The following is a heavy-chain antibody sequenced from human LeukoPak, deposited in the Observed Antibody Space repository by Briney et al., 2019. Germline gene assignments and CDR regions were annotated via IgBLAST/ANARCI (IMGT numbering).Heavy chain of an antibody. D-gene: IGHD4-17*01. J-gene: IGHJ5*02. CDR3: ARAGQHYGDYVEFWFDP. CDR1: GFTFSTYW. CDR2: INSDGSST. V-gene: IGHV3-74*01. Sequence: PGGSLRLSCAASGFTFSTYWMHWVRQAPGKGLVWVSRINSDGSSTSYADSVKGRFTISRDNAKNTLYLQMNSLRAGDMAVYYCARAGQHYGDYVEFWFDPWGQGALVTVSS.